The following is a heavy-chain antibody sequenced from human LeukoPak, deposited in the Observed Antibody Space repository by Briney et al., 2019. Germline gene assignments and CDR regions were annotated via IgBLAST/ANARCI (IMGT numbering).Heavy chain of an antibody. D-gene: IGHD5-18*01. J-gene: IGHJ4*02. CDR1: GGSFSGYY. Sequence: PSETLSLTCAVYGGSFSGYYWSWIRQPPGKGLEWIGEINHSGSTNYNPSLKSRVTISVDTSKNQISLKLSSVTAADTAVYYCARGSGGIQPVILWGQGTLVTVSS. CDR2: INHSGST. CDR3: ARGSGGIQPVIL. V-gene: IGHV4-34*01.